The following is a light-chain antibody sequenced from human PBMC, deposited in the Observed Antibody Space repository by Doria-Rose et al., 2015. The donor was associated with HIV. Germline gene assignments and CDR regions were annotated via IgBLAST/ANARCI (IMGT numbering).Light chain of an antibody. V-gene: IGKV3-20*01. CDR3: QQYGTSLSIT. CDR2: GAS. Sequence: QSPGTLSLSHGERAPLSCRASPRFSSSYFTWYQQKPGQAPRLLVYGASSRATGIPDRFSGSGAGTDFTLTISRLEPEDFAVYYCQQYGTSLSITFGQGTRLEIK. CDR1: PRFSSSY. J-gene: IGKJ5*01.